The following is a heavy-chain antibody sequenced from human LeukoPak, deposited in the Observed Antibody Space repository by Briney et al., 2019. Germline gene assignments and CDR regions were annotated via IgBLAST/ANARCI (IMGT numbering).Heavy chain of an antibody. Sequence: PSETLSLTCTVSGGSITTYSWSWIRQPAGEGLELIGRIYASGSTTYNPSLKSRVTMSVDTSKNQFSVRLTSVAAAATAVYYCARAAYCSGASCYFDYWGQGTLVTVSS. CDR1: GGSITTYS. D-gene: IGHD2-15*01. V-gene: IGHV4-4*07. CDR2: IYASGST. CDR3: ARAAYCSGASCYFDY. J-gene: IGHJ4*02.